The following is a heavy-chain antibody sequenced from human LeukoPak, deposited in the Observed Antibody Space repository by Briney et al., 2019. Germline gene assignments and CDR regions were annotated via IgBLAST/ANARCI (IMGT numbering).Heavy chain of an antibody. Sequence: ASVKVSCKASGGTFSSYAISWVRQAPGQGLEWMGGIIPIFGTANYAQKFQGRVTITADESTSTAYMELSSLRSEDTAVYYCARGSIAVAGTNWFDPWGQGTLVTVSS. CDR2: IIPIFGTA. CDR3: ARGSIAVAGTNWFDP. J-gene: IGHJ5*02. V-gene: IGHV1-69*13. CDR1: GGTFSSYA. D-gene: IGHD6-19*01.